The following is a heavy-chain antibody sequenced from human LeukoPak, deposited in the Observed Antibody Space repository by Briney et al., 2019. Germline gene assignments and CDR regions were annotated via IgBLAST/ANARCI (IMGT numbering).Heavy chain of an antibody. Sequence: ASVKVSFKCSGYTFTGYHIHWVGQPRSQGLAWMGWIYPNSGGTNYAQKFQGRVTMTRDTSIRTDYMELSRLRSDDTAVYYCARGPYCSSTSCSPMDVWGKGTTVTVSS. CDR1: GYTFTGYH. CDR3: ARGPYCSSTSCSPMDV. D-gene: IGHD2-2*01. CDR2: IYPNSGGT. V-gene: IGHV1-2*02. J-gene: IGHJ6*03.